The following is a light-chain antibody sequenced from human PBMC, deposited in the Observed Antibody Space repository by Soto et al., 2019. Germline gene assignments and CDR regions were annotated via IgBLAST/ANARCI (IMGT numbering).Light chain of an antibody. J-gene: IGKJ2*01. CDR2: DAS. CDR3: QQYDHVPRYT. Sequence: DIQMTQSPSSLSASVGDRVTITCQASQDISNYLNWYQQKPGKAPNLLIYDASNLQKWVPSRFSGSGSGTEFTFPINSLQPEDIATYYCQQYDHVPRYTFGQGTKLDLK. CDR1: QDISNY. V-gene: IGKV1-33*01.